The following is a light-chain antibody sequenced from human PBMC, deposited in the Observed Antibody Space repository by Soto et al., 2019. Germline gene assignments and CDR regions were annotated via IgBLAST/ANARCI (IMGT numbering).Light chain of an antibody. CDR1: SSNIGAGYD. Sequence: QLVLTQPPSVSGAPGQRVTISCTGSSSNIGAGYDVHWYQQLPGTAPKLLIYGNSNRPSGVPDRFSGSKSGTSASLAITGLQAEDEAHYYCQSYDSSLSGPYVVFGGGTKLTVL. CDR3: QSYDSSLSGPYVV. CDR2: GNS. V-gene: IGLV1-40*01. J-gene: IGLJ2*01.